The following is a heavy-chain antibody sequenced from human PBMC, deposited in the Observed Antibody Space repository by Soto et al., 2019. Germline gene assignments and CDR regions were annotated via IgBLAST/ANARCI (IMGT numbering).Heavy chain of an antibody. Sequence: SETLSLTCAVYGGSFSGYYWSWIRQPPGEGLEWIGEINHSGSTNYNPSLKSRVTISVDTSKNQFSLKLSSVTAADTAVYYCARGREFDYWGQGTLVTVSS. CDR2: INHSGST. V-gene: IGHV4-34*01. CDR3: ARGREFDY. CDR1: GGSFSGYY. J-gene: IGHJ4*02.